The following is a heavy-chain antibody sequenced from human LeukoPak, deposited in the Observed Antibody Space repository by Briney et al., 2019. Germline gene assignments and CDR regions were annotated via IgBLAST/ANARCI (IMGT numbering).Heavy chain of an antibody. V-gene: IGHV3-74*01. J-gene: IGHJ6*04. Sequence: GGSLRLSCAASGFTFSIYWMHWVRQAPGKGLVWVSRINSDGSSTSYADSVKGRFTISRDNAKNTLYLQMNSLRAEDTAVYYCARGGSYSPAQIYGMDVWGKGTTVTVSS. CDR3: ARGGSYSPAQIYGMDV. CDR1: GFTFSIYW. CDR2: INSDGSST. D-gene: IGHD2-15*01.